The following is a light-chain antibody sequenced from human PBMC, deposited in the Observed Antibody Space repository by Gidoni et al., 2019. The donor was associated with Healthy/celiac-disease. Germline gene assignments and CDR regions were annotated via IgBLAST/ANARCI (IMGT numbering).Light chain of an antibody. CDR3: QQYGSSPWT. J-gene: IGKJ1*01. V-gene: IGKV3-20*01. CDR2: GAS. CDR1: QSVSSSY. Sequence: EIVLTQSPGTLSLSPGERATLSCRASQSVSSSYLAWYQQKPGQAPRLIIYGASSRATGIPDRFSGSGSGTDFTLTISRLEPEEFAVYYCQQYGSSPWTFGQGTKVEIK.